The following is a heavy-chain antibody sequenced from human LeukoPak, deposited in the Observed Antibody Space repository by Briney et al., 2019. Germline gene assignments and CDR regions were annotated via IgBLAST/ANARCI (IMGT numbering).Heavy chain of an antibody. J-gene: IGHJ5*02. Sequence: SETLSLTCTVSGGSISSGAYYWSWIRQHPGKGLEWIGYIYYSGSTYYNPSLKSRVTISIDTYKNQFSLKLSSVTAADTAVYYCARLNCSGGSCYSVDHWGQGTLVTVSS. CDR3: ARLNCSGGSCYSVDH. CDR1: GGSISSGAYY. D-gene: IGHD2-15*01. V-gene: IGHV4-30-4*08. CDR2: IYYSGST.